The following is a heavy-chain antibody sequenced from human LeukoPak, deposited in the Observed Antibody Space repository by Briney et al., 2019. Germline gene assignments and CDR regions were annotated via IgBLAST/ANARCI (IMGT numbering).Heavy chain of an antibody. CDR2: IYYSGST. V-gene: IGHV4-59*01. CDR1: GGSISSYY. Sequence: PSETLSLTCTVSGGSISSYYWSWIRQPPGKGLEWIGYIYYSGSTNYNPSLKSRVTISVDTSKNQFSLKLCSVTAADTAVYYCARGRAYCGGDCYPHWGQGTLVTVSS. D-gene: IGHD2-21*02. J-gene: IGHJ4*02. CDR3: ARGRAYCGGDCYPH.